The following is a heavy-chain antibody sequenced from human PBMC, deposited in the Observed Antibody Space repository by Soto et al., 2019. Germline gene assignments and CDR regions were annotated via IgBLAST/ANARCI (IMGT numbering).Heavy chain of an antibody. CDR1: GGSISSYY. J-gene: IGHJ4*02. CDR3: ARGPGYCSSTSCYSFDY. Sequence: PSETLSLTCTVSGGSISSYYWSWIRQPPGKGLEWIGYIYYSGSTNYNPSLKSRVTISVDTSKNQFSLKLSSVTAADTAVYYCARGPGYCSSTSCYSFDYWGQGTLVTVSS. V-gene: IGHV4-59*08. CDR2: IYYSGST. D-gene: IGHD2-2*02.